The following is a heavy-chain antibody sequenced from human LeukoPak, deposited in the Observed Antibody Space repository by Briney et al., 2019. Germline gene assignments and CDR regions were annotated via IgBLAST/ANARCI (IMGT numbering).Heavy chain of an antibody. CDR1: GFTFSSYS. D-gene: IGHD5-18*01. Sequence: PGGSLSLFCAASGFTFSSYSMNWVRQAPGKGLEWVSSISSSSSYIYYADSVKGRFTISRDNAKNSLYLQMNSLRAEDTAVYYCARDLKRASYAFDYWGQGTLVTVSS. CDR2: ISSSSSYI. CDR3: ARDLKRASYAFDY. V-gene: IGHV3-21*01. J-gene: IGHJ4*02.